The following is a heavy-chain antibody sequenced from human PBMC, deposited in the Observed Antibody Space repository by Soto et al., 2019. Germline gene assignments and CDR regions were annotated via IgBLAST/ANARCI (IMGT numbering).Heavy chain of an antibody. V-gene: IGHV4-30-4*01. D-gene: IGHD2-2*01. CDR1: GGSISSGDYY. J-gene: IGHJ4*02. Sequence: PSETLSLTCTVSGGSISSGDYYWSWIRQPPGKGLEWIGYIYYSGSTYYNPSLKSRVTISVDTSKNQFSLKLNSVTAADTAVYYCARTHQPGLRVAGSYYFDYWGQGTLVTVS. CDR2: IYYSGST. CDR3: ARTHQPGLRVAGSYYFDY.